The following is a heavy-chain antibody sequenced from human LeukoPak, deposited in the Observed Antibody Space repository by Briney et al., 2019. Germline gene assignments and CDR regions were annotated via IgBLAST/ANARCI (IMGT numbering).Heavy chain of an antibody. J-gene: IGHJ4*02. CDR2: IKSKTDGGTT. V-gene: IGHV3-15*01. CDR1: RFTLINAW. CDR3: TTPRGGWRGWAFDS. D-gene: IGHD1-26*01. Sequence: SLRPSCPPSRFTLINAWMSWVRPVAGKGLEWVDRIKSKTDGGTTDYAAPVKARFTISRGDSKIRLYLQMNRLKTEDTAVYYCTTPRGGWRGWAFDSWGQGTLVTVSS.